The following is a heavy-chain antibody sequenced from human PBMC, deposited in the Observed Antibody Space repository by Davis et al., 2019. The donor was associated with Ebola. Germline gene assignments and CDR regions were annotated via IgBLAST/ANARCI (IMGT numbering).Heavy chain of an antibody. D-gene: IGHD2-2*01. CDR2: IYSGGST. V-gene: IGHV3-66*01. CDR1: GFTVSSNY. J-gene: IGHJ6*02. Sequence: ETLSLTCAASGFTVSSNYMSWVRQAPGKGLEWVSVIYSGGSTYYADSVKGRFTISRDNSKNTLYLQMNSLRAEDTAVYYCARDEDIVVVPAAIYYYYGMDVWGQGTTVTVSS. CDR3: ARDEDIVVVPAAIYYYYGMDV.